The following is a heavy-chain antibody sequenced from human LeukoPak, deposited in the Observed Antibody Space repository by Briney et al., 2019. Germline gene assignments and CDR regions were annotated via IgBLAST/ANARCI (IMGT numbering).Heavy chain of an antibody. D-gene: IGHD6-19*01. J-gene: IGHJ4*02. CDR2: ISSSSSTI. CDR3: ATDLRYSSGWEFDY. V-gene: IGHV3-48*02. Sequence: GGSLRLSCAASGFTFSSYSMNWVRQAPGKGLEWVSYISSSSSTIYYADSVKGRFTISRDNAKNSLYLQMNSLRDEDTAVYYCATDLRYSSGWEFDYWGQGTLVTVSS. CDR1: GFTFSSYS.